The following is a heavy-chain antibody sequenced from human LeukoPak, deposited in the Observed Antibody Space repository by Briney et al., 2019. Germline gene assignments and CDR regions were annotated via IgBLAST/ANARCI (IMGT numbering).Heavy chain of an antibody. V-gene: IGHV4-59*08. CDR1: GGSISSYY. J-gene: IGHJ4*02. Sequence: SETLSLTCTVSGGSISSYYWSWIRQPPGKGLEWIGYIYYSGSTNYNPSLKSRVTISVDTSKNQFSLKLSSVTAADTAVYYCARAVGGDGSGSLWGPGTLVTVSS. CDR3: ARAVGGDGSGSL. CDR2: IYYSGST. D-gene: IGHD3-10*01.